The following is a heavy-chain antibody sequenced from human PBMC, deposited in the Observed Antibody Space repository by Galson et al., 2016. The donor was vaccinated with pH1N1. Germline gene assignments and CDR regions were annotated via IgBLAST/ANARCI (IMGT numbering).Heavy chain of an antibody. Sequence: PALVKPTQTLKLTCTFSGFSLRTFGVRVSWIRQSPGKALEWLARIDWDDEKFYSPSLKTRLAISKDISKDQVVLTMTNMDPVDTGTYYCARMGVASGGRYYYGMDVWGQGTTVTVSS. CDR1: GFSLRTFGVR. J-gene: IGHJ6*02. D-gene: IGHD3-10*01. V-gene: IGHV2-70*04. CDR2: IDWDDEK. CDR3: ARMGVASGGRYYYGMDV.